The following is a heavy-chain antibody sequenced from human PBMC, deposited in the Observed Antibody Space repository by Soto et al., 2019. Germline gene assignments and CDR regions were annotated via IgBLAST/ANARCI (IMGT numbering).Heavy chain of an antibody. CDR2: IIPIFGTA. D-gene: IGHD3-22*01. CDR1: GGTFSSYA. Sequence: GASVKVSCKASGGTFSSYAISWVRQVPGQGLEWMGGIIPIFGTANYAQKFQGRVTITADESTSTAYMELSSLRSEDTAVSYCARTNTYYYDTSGYYYYWGQGTLVTVSS. J-gene: IGHJ4*02. V-gene: IGHV1-69*13. CDR3: ARTNTYYYDTSGYYYY.